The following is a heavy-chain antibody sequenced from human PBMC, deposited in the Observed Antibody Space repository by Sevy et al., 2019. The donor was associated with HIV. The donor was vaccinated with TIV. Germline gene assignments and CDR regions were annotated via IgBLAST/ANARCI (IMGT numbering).Heavy chain of an antibody. CDR3: ARLGGFRYYYGMDV. CDR2: IYYSGST. J-gene: IGHJ6*02. Sequence: SETLSLTCTVSGGSISSSSYYWGWIRQPPGKGLEWIGSIYYSGSTYYNPSLKSRVTISVDTSKNQFSLKLSSVTAADTAVYYCARLGGFRYYYGMDVWGHGTTVTVSS. D-gene: IGHD1-26*01. V-gene: IGHV4-39*01. CDR1: GGSISSSSYY.